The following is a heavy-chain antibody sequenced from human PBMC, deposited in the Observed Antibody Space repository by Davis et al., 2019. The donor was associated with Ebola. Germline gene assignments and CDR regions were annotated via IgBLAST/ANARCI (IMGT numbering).Heavy chain of an antibody. CDR1: VFTFSNYD. V-gene: IGHV3-33*01. CDR2: IWYDGSST. Sequence: GGSLRLSCATSVFTFSNYDMHWVRQAPGKGLEWVAVIWYDGSSTYFAESVKGRFSISRDNSKNTLYLQMNSLRAEDTAVYYCARELAMMAHGQVYFDYWGQGTLVTVSS. J-gene: IGHJ4*02. D-gene: IGHD5-12*01. CDR3: ARELAMMAHGQVYFDY.